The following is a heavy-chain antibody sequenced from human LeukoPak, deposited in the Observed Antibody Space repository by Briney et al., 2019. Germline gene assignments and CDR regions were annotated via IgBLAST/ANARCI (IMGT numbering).Heavy chain of an antibody. J-gene: IGHJ3*02. CDR2: ISSLSSYI. D-gene: IGHD3-22*01. Sequence: GGSLRLSCAASGFTFNSYSMNWVRQAPGKGLEWVSSISSLSSYINYADSVKGRFTISRDNAKNSLYLQMNSLRAEDTAVYYCARAPRLYYYDSSGFPLDAFDIWGQGTMVTVSS. V-gene: IGHV3-21*01. CDR1: GFTFNSYS. CDR3: ARAPRLYYYDSSGFPLDAFDI.